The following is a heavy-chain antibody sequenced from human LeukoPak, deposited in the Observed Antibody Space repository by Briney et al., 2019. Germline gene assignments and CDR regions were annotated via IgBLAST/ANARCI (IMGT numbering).Heavy chain of an antibody. Sequence: ASVKVSCKASGYTFTSYDINWVRQATGQGLEWMGWMNPNSGNTGYAQKFQGRVTITRNTSISTAYMELRSLRSDDTAVYYCARARSPGIFDYWGQGTLVTVSS. V-gene: IGHV1-8*03. CDR1: GYTFTSYD. CDR2: MNPNSGNT. J-gene: IGHJ4*02. CDR3: ARARSPGIFDY. D-gene: IGHD3-10*01.